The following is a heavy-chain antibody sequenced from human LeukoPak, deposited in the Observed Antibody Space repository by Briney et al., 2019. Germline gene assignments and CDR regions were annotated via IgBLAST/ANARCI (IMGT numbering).Heavy chain of an antibody. Sequence: PSETLSLTCTVSGGSLSSSSYYWGWIRQPPGKGLEWIGSIYYSGSTYYNPSLKSRVTISVDTSKNQFSLKLSSVTAADTAVYYCARDLRGDNYAPFYWGQGTLVTVSS. D-gene: IGHD5-24*01. CDR2: IYYSGST. CDR1: GGSLSSSSYY. V-gene: IGHV4-39*07. CDR3: ARDLRGDNYAPFY. J-gene: IGHJ4*02.